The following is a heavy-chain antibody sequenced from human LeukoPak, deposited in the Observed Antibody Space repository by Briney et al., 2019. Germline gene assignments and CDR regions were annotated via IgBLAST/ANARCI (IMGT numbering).Heavy chain of an antibody. V-gene: IGHV3-23*01. CDR1: GFTFSSYA. CDR3: AKGRDGYSQFDY. D-gene: IGHD5-24*01. J-gene: IGHJ4*02. CDR2: ISGSGGST. Sequence: GGSLRLSCAASGFTFSSYAMSWVRQAPGKGLEWVSAISGSGGSTYYADSVKGRFTISRDNSKNTLYLQMNSLRAEDTVVYYCAKGRDGYSQFDYWGQGTLVTVSS.